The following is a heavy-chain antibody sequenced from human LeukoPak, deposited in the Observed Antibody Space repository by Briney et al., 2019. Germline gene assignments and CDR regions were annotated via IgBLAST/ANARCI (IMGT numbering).Heavy chain of an antibody. CDR3: ARVGPQQLVPFYYYGMDV. Sequence: SVKVSSKASGGTFSSYAISWVRQAPGQGLEWMGGIIPIFGTANYAQKFPGRVTITADKSTSTAYMELSSLRSEDTAVYYCARVGPQQLVPFYYYGMDVWGKGTTVTVSS. CDR1: GGTFSSYA. J-gene: IGHJ6*04. D-gene: IGHD6-13*01. CDR2: IIPIFGTA. V-gene: IGHV1-69*06.